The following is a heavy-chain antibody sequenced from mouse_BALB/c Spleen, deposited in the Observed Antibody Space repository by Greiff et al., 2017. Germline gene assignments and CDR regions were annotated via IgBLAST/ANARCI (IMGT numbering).Heavy chain of an antibody. Sequence: QVQLKESAAELARPGASVKMSCKASGYTFTSYTMHWVKQRPGQGLEWIGYINPSSGYTEYNQKFKDKTTLTADKSSSTAYMQLSSLTSEDSAVYYCARSVITTAPWFAYWGQGTLVTVSA. J-gene: IGHJ3*01. CDR2: INPSSGYT. V-gene: IGHV1-4*02. D-gene: IGHD1-1*01. CDR3: ARSVITTAPWFAY. CDR1: GYTFTSYT.